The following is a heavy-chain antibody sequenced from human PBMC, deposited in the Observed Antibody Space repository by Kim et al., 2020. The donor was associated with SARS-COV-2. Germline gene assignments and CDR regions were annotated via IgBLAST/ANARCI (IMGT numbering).Heavy chain of an antibody. CDR3: AKDKGGVAGSDYGMDV. J-gene: IGHJ6*02. Sequence: GGSLRLSCAASGFTFSSYAMSWVRQAPGKGLEWVSAISGSGGSTYYADSVKGRFTISRDNSKNTLYLQMNSLRAEDTAVYYCAKDKGGVAGSDYGMDVWGQGTTVTVSS. D-gene: IGHD6-19*01. CDR1: GFTFSSYA. CDR2: ISGSGGST. V-gene: IGHV3-23*01.